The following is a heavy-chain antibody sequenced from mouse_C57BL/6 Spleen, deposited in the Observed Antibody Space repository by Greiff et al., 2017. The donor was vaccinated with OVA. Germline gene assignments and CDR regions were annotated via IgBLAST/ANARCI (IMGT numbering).Heavy chain of an antibody. CDR1: GYTFTSYW. D-gene: IGHD1-1*01. CDR2: IHPNSGST. CDR3: AGDYGSSYWYFDD. V-gene: IGHV1-64*01. J-gene: IGHJ1*03. Sequence: QVQLQQPGAELVKPGASVKLSCKASGYTFTSYWMHWVKQRPGQGLEWIGMIHPNSGSTNYNEKFKSKATLTVDKSSSTAYMQLSSLTSEDSAVYYCAGDYGSSYWYFDDWGTGTTVTVSS.